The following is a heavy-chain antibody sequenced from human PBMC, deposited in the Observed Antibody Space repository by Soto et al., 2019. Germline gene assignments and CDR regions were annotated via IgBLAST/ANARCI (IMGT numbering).Heavy chain of an antibody. CDR3: ARRYGGTFDY. V-gene: IGHV4-59*08. D-gene: IGHD2-15*01. CDR2: IYYSGST. J-gene: IGHJ4*02. CDR1: GGSISSYY. Sequence: QVQLQESGPGLVKPSETLSLTCTVSGGSISSYYWSWIRQPPGKGLEWIGYIYYSGSTNYNPSFKSRVTISGDRSKNQCSLKLSSVTAADTAVYYCARRYGGTFDYWGQRTLVTVSS.